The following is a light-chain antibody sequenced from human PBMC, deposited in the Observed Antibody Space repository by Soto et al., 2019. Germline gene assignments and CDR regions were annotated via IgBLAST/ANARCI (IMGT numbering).Light chain of an antibody. Sequence: DIQMTQSPSTLSASIGDRVTITCRASQTINNWLAWYQQKPGKAPNLLIYHASNLQTGVPARFSGSAFGTEVTLTISSLQPDDFVSDCCQHYHSYPLTFGQGTKVEIK. J-gene: IGKJ1*01. CDR3: QHYHSYPLT. V-gene: IGKV1-5*01. CDR2: HAS. CDR1: QTINNW.